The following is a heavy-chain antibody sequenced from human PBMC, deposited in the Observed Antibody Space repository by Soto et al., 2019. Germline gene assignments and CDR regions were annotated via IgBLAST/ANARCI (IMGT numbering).Heavy chain of an antibody. CDR2: ISGSGGST. Sequence: GGSLRLSCAASGFTFSSNAMTWVRQAPGKGLEWVSGISGSGGSTYNADSVKGRFIISRDNSKNTLFLQMNSLRAEDTAVYYCAKIKSGPVYYYGMDVWGQGTTVTVSS. CDR1: GFTFSSNA. V-gene: IGHV3-23*01. J-gene: IGHJ6*02. CDR3: AKIKSGPVYYYGMDV.